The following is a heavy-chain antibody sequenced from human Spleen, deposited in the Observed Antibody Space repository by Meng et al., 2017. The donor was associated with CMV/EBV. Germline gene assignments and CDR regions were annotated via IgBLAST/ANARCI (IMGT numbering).Heavy chain of an antibody. V-gene: IGHV3-30-3*01. CDR3: ARDVRAVAMMCMAT. CDR1: GFTLSSFS. D-gene: IGHD6-19*01. J-gene: IGHJ6*02. Sequence: GESLKISCAASGFTLSSFSMHWVPQAPGKGLEWVAVISYDGSNIKYADSVKGRFTISRDTSKNTLYLQMNSLRTDDTAVYYCARDVRAVAMMCMATWGQGTTVTVSS. CDR2: ISYDGSNI.